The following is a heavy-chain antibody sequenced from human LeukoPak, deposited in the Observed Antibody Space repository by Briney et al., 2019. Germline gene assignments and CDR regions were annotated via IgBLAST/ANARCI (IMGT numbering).Heavy chain of an antibody. CDR1: GFTFSSYA. J-gene: IGHJ4*02. CDR2: ISGSGGST. V-gene: IGHV3-23*01. D-gene: IGHD2-2*01. CDR3: AKDEGYCSSTSCFLLRPDY. Sequence: GGSLRLSCAASGFTFSSYAMSWVRQAPGKGLEWVSAISGSGGSTYYADSVKGRFTISRDNSKNTLYLQMNSLRAEDTAVYYCAKDEGYCSSTSCFLLRPDYWGQGTLVTVSS.